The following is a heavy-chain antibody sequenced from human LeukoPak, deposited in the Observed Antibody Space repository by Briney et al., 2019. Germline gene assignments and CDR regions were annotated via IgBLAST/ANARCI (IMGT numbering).Heavy chain of an antibody. V-gene: IGHV6-1*01. D-gene: IGHD1-26*01. CDR2: TYYRSKWYN. J-gene: IGHJ4*02. Sequence: SQTLSLTCAISGDIVSSNSAAWHCIRQSPSRGLEWLGRTYYRSKWYNDYAVSVKSRITINPDTSKNQFSLQLNSVTPEDTAVYYCAREGLAQGGSYRARYYFDYWGQGTLVTVSS. CDR3: AREGLAQGGSYRARYYFDY. CDR1: GDIVSSNSAA.